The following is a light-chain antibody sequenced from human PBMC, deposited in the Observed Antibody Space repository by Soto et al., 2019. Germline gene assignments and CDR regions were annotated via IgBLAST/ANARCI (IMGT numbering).Light chain of an antibody. CDR1: QDITDY. CDR3: HNLPPLT. CDR2: DAS. Sequence: DIQMTQSPSSLSASVGDRVSITCQASQDITDYLNCCQQKPGKAPNLLIYDASNLETGVPSRFSGSESGTDFTLTISSLQPEDIATYKYHNLPPLTFGGGTKGDIK. J-gene: IGKJ4*01. V-gene: IGKV1-33*01.